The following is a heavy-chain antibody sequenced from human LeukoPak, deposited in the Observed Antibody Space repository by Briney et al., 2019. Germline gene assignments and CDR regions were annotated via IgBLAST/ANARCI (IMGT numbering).Heavy chain of an antibody. Sequence: GESLKISCKGSGYSFTSYWIGWARQMPGKGLEWMGIIYPGDSDTRYSPSFQGQVTISADKSISTAYLQWSSLKASDTAMYYCARRGWFGELLSWFDPWGQGTLVTVSS. CDR1: GYSFTSYW. CDR3: ARRGWFGELLSWFDP. J-gene: IGHJ5*02. V-gene: IGHV5-51*01. CDR2: IYPGDSDT. D-gene: IGHD3-10*01.